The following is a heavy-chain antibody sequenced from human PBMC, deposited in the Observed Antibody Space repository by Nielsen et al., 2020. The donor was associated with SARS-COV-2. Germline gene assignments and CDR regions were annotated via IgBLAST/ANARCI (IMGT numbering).Heavy chain of an antibody. CDR2: IYYSGST. CDR1: GGSISSGGYY. D-gene: IGHD6-13*01. CDR3: ARDIRLPSAAAQTYYYYGMDV. V-gene: IGHV4-31*03. Sequence: LRLSCTVSGGSISSGGYYWSWIRQHPGKGLEWIGHIYYSGSTYYNPSLKSRVTISVDTSKNQFSLKLSSVTAADTAVYYCARDIRLPSAAAQTYYYYGMDVWGQGTTVTVSS. J-gene: IGHJ6*02.